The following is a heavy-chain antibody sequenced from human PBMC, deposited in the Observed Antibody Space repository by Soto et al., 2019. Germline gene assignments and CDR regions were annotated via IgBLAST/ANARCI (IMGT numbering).Heavy chain of an antibody. CDR2: IYYSGST. V-gene: IGHV4-31*03. Sequence: PSETLSLTCTVSGGSISSGGYYWSWIRQHPGKGLEWIGYIYYSGSTYYNPSLKSRVTISVDTSKNQFSLKLSSVTAADTAVYYCRAAAGRPIYYYYGMDVWGQGTTVTVSS. J-gene: IGHJ6*02. CDR3: RAAAGRPIYYYYGMDV. D-gene: IGHD6-13*01. CDR1: GGSISSGGYY.